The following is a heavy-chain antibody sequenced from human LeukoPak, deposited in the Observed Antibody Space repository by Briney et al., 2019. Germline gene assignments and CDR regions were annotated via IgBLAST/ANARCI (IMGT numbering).Heavy chain of an antibody. J-gene: IGHJ4*02. D-gene: IGHD6-6*01. CDR3: ARGRIAARHFDY. Sequence: PSETLSLTCAVYGGSFSGYYWSWIRQPPGKGLEWIGEINHSGSTNYNPSLKSRVIISVDTSKNQFSLKLSSVTAADPAVYYCARGRIAARHFDYWGQGTLVTVSS. CDR1: GGSFSGYY. V-gene: IGHV4-34*01. CDR2: INHSGST.